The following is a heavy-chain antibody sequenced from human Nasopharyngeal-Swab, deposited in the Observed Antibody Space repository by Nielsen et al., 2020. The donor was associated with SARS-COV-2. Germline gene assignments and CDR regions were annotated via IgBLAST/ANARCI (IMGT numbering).Heavy chain of an antibody. CDR2: IYYSGST. J-gene: IGHJ5*02. D-gene: IGHD6-6*01. V-gene: IGHV4-39*01. CDR3: ARQEYLNWFDP. CDR1: GGSISSSSYY. Sequence: GSLRLSCTVSGGSISSSSYYWGWISQPPGKGLEWIGSIYYSGSTYCNPSLKSRVTISVDTSKNQFSLKLSSVTAADTAVYYCARQEYLNWFDPWGQGTLVTVSS.